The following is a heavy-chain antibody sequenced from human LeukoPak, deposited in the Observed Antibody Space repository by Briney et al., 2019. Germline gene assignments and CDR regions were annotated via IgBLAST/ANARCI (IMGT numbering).Heavy chain of an antibody. CDR1: GYTFTGYY. J-gene: IGHJ4*02. D-gene: IGHD3-10*01. Sequence: WASVKVSCKASGYTFTGYYMHWVRQAPGQGLEWMGWINPNSGGTNYAQKFQGRVTMTRDTSISTAYMELSRLRSDDAAVYYCARTMVRGAINDYWGQGTLVTVSS. V-gene: IGHV1-2*02. CDR3: ARTMVRGAINDY. CDR2: INPNSGGT.